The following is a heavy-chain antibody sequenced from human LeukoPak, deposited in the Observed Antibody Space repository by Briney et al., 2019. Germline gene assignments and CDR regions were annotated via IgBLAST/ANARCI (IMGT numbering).Heavy chain of an antibody. CDR2: IYSGGDT. D-gene: IGHD1-26*01. J-gene: IGHJ5*02. V-gene: IGHV3-66*01. CDR1: GFTVSGNY. Sequence: GGSLRLSCAASGFTVSGNYMNWVRQAPGVGLQWVSLIYSGGDTYYADSVKGRFRISRDNSKNTLYLQMDTLRADDTAIYYCANEGDVGAITSWGQGTLVTVSS. CDR3: ANEGDVGAITS.